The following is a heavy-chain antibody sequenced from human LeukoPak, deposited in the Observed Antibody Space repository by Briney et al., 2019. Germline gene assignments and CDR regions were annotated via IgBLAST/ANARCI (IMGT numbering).Heavy chain of an antibody. J-gene: IGHJ5*02. CDR2: IYHSGST. V-gene: IGHV4-38-2*01. Sequence: SETLSLTCAVSGYSISSGYYWGWIRQPPGKGLEWIGSIYHSGSTYYNPSLKSRVTISVDTSKNQFSLKLSSVTAADMAVYYCARINTAIIGWFGPWGQGTLVTVSS. CDR3: ARINTAIIGWFGP. D-gene: IGHD5-18*01. CDR1: GYSISSGYY.